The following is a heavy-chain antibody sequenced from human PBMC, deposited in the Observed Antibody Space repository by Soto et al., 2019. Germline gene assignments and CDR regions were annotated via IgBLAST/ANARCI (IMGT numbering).Heavy chain of an antibody. V-gene: IGHV3-7*01. CDR1: GFTFSSYW. CDR2: IKQDGSEK. D-gene: IGHD3-9*01. Sequence: GGSLRLSCAASGFTFSSYWMSWVRQAPGKGLEWVANIKQDGSEKYYVDSVKGRFTISRDNAKNSLYLQRNSLRAEDTAVYYCASDQGLLRYFDWLLSVRSPVWGKGTTVTVSS. CDR3: ASDQGLLRYFDWLLSVRSPV. J-gene: IGHJ6*04.